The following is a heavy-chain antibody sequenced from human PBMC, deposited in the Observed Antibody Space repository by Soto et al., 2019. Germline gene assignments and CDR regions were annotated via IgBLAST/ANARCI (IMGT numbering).Heavy chain of an antibody. CDR1: GYTFTSYP. Sequence: QVQLVQSGAEVKKPGASVKVSRKASGYTFTSYPIHWVRQAPGQRLEWMGWVDTADRNTKYSQRFQDRVTITRDASATTAYMELSSLSSEDTAIYYCARRGGAYCDYWGQGTLVTVSS. D-gene: IGHD1-26*01. CDR3: ARRGGAYCDY. V-gene: IGHV1-3*04. CDR2: VDTADRNT. J-gene: IGHJ4*02.